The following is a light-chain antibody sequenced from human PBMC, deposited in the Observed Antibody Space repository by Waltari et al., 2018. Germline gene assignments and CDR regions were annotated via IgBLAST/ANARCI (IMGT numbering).Light chain of an antibody. CDR3: LISYSGVGV. CDR1: AGAVTSGLY. Sequence: QAVVTQEPSLTVSPGGTVTPTCCSSAGAVTSGLYPYWFQQKPGQAPRILIYDTSNKHSWTPARFSGSLLGGKAALTLSGAQPEDEAEYYCLISYSGVGVFGGGTKLTVL. CDR2: DTS. V-gene: IGLV7-46*01. J-gene: IGLJ3*02.